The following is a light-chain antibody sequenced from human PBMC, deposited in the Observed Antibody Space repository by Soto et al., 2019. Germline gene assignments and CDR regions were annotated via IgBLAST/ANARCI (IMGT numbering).Light chain of an antibody. CDR3: QQYNSYPRT. CDR2: KAS. CDR1: QSISSW. V-gene: IGKV1-5*03. J-gene: IGKJ1*01. Sequence: DIQMTQSPSTLSASVGDRVTITCRASQSISSWLAWYQQKPGKAPKLLIYKASSLESGVPSRFSGSGSVTEFTLTISSLQPDYFATYYCQQYNSYPRTFGQGTKVEIK.